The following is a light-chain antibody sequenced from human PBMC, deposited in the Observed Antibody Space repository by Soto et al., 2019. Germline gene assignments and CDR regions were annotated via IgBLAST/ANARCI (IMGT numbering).Light chain of an antibody. V-gene: IGKV1-27*01. J-gene: IGKJ4*01. CDR2: VAS. CDR3: QKYDSAPLT. CDR1: QGIKNY. Sequence: DIQMTQSPSSLSASVGDRVTITCRASQGIKNYLARYQQKPGKVPNLLIYVASTLQSGVPSRFSGSGSGTDFTLTISSLQPEDAATYYCQKYDSAPLTFGGGTKVDIK.